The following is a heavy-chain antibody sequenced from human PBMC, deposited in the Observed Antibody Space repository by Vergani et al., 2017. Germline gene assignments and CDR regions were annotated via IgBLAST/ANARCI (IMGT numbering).Heavy chain of an antibody. J-gene: IGHJ3*02. V-gene: IGHV3-23*01. CDR1: GFSFPGYA. D-gene: IGHD2-2*01. Sequence: EVQLLESGGGLVQPGGSLRLSCEASGFSFPGYAMSWVRQAPGKGLEWVSSVSGSSATPYYADSVKGRFIISRDNSKNTLHLQMNSLRADDTAVYYCARLGYCSSTTCRQAFDIWGQGTMVTVSS. CDR3: ARLGYCSSTTCRQAFDI. CDR2: VSGSSATP.